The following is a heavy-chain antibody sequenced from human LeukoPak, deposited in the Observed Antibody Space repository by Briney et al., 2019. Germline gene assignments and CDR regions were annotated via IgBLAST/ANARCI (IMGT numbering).Heavy chain of an antibody. V-gene: IGHV3-48*01. CDR1: GFTFSDSG. Sequence: GGSLRPSCAASGFTFSDSGINWVRQAPGKGLEWVSFSGGSATYYANSVKGRFTVSRDNARNLLYLQMNSLRAEDTAVYYCAVKGFDHWGQGALVTVSS. CDR2: SGGSAT. J-gene: IGHJ4*02. CDR3: AVKGFDH.